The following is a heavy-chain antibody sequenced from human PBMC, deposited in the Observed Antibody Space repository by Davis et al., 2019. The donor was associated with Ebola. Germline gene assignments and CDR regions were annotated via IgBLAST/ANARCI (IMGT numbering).Heavy chain of an antibody. CDR3: ARVFTSSIWYRGLNYKYYGMDV. D-gene: IGHD6-13*01. V-gene: IGHV1-24*01. CDR1: GYILTELS. CDR2: FDPQNNDI. Sequence: AASVTVSCKVSGYILTELSIHWVRQSPGQGLEWMGNFDPQNNDIIYAHKFEDRVTMTEDTSTHTAHMELSSLRSDDSAVYYCARVFTSSIWYRGLNYKYYGMDVWGQGTTVTVSS. J-gene: IGHJ6*02.